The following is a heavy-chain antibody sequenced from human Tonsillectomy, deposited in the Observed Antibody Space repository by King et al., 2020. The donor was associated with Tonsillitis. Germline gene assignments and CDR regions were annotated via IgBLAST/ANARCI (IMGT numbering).Heavy chain of an antibody. CDR2: IYYSGST. D-gene: IGHD3-22*01. J-gene: IGHJ4*02. CDR1: GGSISSYY. V-gene: IGHV4-59*01. Sequence: VQLQESGPRLVKPSETLSLTCTVSGGSISSYYWSWIRQPPGKGLEWIGYIYYSGSTNYNPSLKSRVTISVDTSKNQFSLKLSSVTAADTAVYYCARGYYYDSSGYLNYFDSWGQGTLVTVSS. CDR3: ARGYYYDSSGYLNYFDS.